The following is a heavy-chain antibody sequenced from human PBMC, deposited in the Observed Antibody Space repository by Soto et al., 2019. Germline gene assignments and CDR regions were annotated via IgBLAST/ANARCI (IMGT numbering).Heavy chain of an antibody. CDR2: IIPMYGET. V-gene: IGHV1-69*01. CDR1: GGPFSSYA. J-gene: IGHJ3*02. D-gene: IGHD6-19*01. Sequence: QMQLVQSGAEVKKPGSSVKVSCKASGGPFSSYATSWVRQAPGQGLEWMGGIIPMYGETDYAQKFQGRITISADESTSTAYMELSSLRSEDTAVYYCAGEAVAGLLGAFEIWGQGTMVTVSS. CDR3: AGEAVAGLLGAFEI.